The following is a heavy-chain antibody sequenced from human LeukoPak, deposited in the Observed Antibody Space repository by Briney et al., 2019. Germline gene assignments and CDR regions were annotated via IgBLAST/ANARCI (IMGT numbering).Heavy chain of an antibody. Sequence: SETLSLTCTVSGGPISSSSYYWGWIRQPPGKGLEWIGSIYYSGSTYYNPSLKSRVTISADTSKNQFSLKLYSVTAADTAVYYCARGMPNWFDPWGQGTLVTVSS. CDR3: ARGMPNWFDP. D-gene: IGHD2-2*01. CDR2: IYYSGST. V-gene: IGHV4-39*07. J-gene: IGHJ5*02. CDR1: GGPISSSSYY.